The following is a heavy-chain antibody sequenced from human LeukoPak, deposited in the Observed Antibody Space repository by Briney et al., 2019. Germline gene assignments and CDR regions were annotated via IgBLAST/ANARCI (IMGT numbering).Heavy chain of an antibody. CDR1: GFTFSSYG. J-gene: IGHJ4*02. V-gene: IGHV3-30*18. CDR2: MSYNGQIT. Sequence: PGRSLRLSCAASGFTFSSYGMHWVRQAPGKGLELVAVMSYNGQITYYADSVKGRFTISRDNSQNMLYLQMNSLRVDDTSVYYCAKVQLERRELLPNFDSWGQGTLVTVSS. D-gene: IGHD1-1*01. CDR3: AKVQLERRELLPNFDS.